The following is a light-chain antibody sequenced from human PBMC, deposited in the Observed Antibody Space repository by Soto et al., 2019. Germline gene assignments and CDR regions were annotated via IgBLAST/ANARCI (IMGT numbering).Light chain of an antibody. V-gene: IGKV1-39*01. CDR3: QQSYSTPWT. CDR2: AAS. J-gene: IGKJ1*01. Sequence: DIQMTQSPSSLSASVGDRVTITCRASQSISSYLNWYQQKPGKAPKLLIYAASSLQSGVPSRFRGSGSGTDFTLTISSLQPEDFATYSCQQSYSTPWTFGQGTKVEIK. CDR1: QSISSY.